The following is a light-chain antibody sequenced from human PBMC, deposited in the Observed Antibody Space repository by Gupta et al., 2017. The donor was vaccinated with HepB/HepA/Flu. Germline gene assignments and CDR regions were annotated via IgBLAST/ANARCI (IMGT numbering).Light chain of an antibody. CDR2: SAS. J-gene: IGKJ3*01. V-gene: IGKV1-17*02. CDR1: QGIGND. Sequence: DIQMTQSPSSLSASVGDRVTITCRASQGIGNDLRWFQQKPGKAPKRLIYSASSLDSGVPSRFSGTGSGTEFTLTISNLQPEDFATYYCLQHYNYPLPFGPGTKVDIK. CDR3: LQHYNYPLP.